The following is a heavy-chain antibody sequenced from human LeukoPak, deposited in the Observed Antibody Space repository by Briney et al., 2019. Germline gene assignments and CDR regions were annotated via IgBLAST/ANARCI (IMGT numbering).Heavy chain of an antibody. V-gene: IGHV3-48*01. Sequence: GGSLRLSCVASGFTFTSHSMIWVRQAPGRGLEWVSYITRTSNSIYYADSVKGRFTVSRDNAKNSLFLQMNSLRAEDTAVYYCARVSCSGGSCYFDYWGQGTLSPSPQ. D-gene: IGHD2-15*01. J-gene: IGHJ4*02. CDR1: GFTFTSHS. CDR2: ITRTSNSI. CDR3: ARVSCSGGSCYFDY.